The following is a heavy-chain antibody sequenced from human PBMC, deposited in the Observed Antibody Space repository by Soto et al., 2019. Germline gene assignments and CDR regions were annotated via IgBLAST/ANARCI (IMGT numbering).Heavy chain of an antibody. J-gene: IGHJ6*02. CDR3: ASEIRYGSGSLN. V-gene: IGHV3-7*03. D-gene: IGHD3-10*01. Sequence: GGSLRLSCAASGFTFSSYWRSWVRQAPGKGLEWVANIKQDGSEKYYVDSVKGRFTISRDNAKNSLYLQMNSLRAEDTAVYYCASEIRYGSGSLNWGQGTTVTVYS. CDR1: GFTFSSYW. CDR2: IKQDGSEK.